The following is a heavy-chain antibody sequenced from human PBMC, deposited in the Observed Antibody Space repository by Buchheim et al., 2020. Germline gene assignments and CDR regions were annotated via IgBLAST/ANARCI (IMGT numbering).Heavy chain of an antibody. D-gene: IGHD3-16*02. V-gene: IGHV3-23*01. CDR2: ISGSGAGT. Sequence: EVQLLESGGGLVQPGGSLRLSCAASGFTFSSCAMSWVRQAPGKGLEWVSAISGSGAGTYYADSVKGRFTISRDNSKNTLYLQMNSLRAEDTAVYYCAKDSRITFGGVIAQPCFDYWGQGTL. CDR1: GFTFSSCA. J-gene: IGHJ4*02. CDR3: AKDSRITFGGVIAQPCFDY.